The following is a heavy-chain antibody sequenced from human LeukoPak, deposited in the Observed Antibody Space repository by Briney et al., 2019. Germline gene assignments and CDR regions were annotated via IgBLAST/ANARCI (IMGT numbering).Heavy chain of an antibody. D-gene: IGHD1-26*01. CDR1: GFSFNTYD. CDR3: AKTVGANKNYFDY. Sequence: GGSLRLSCAASGFSFNTYDIHGVRQAPGKGLEWVAAILSDGGGDRYADSVRGRFTISRDNSKNTLYLQMNGLRGEDTAVYYCAKTVGANKNYFDYWGQGTLVTVSS. V-gene: IGHV3-30*18. J-gene: IGHJ4*02. CDR2: ILSDGGGD.